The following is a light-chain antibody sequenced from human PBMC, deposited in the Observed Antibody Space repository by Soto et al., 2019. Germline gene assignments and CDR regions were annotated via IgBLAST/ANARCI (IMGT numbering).Light chain of an antibody. CDR1: QSISSW. J-gene: IGKJ1*01. CDR3: QQYNSYSFWT. Sequence: DIQMTQSPSTLSASVGDRVTITCRASQSISSWLAWYQQKPGKAPKLLVYKASSLESGVPSRFSGSGSGTEFTLTISRLQPDDFATYYCQQYNSYSFWTFGQGTKVEIK. V-gene: IGKV1-5*03. CDR2: KAS.